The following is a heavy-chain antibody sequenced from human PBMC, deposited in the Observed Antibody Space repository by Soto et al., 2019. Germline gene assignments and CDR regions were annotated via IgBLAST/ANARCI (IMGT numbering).Heavy chain of an antibody. CDR2: IIPLSGTA. D-gene: IGHD6-19*01. Sequence: QVQLVQSGAEVKKPGSSVKVSCKASGGTFSNYAISWVRQAPGQGLEWMGGIIPLSGTANYAQKFQGRVTITADDSTSTASIELRSLRSADTAIYYCASDYAVADPYYYGMDVWGQGTTVTASS. V-gene: IGHV1-69*01. CDR3: ASDYAVADPYYYGMDV. CDR1: GGTFSNYA. J-gene: IGHJ6*02.